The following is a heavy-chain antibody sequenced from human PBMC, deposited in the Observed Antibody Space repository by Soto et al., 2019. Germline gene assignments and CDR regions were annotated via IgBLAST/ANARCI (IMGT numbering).Heavy chain of an antibody. V-gene: IGHV4-39*01. CDR3: ERHSIWLLLSDY. Sequence: SETLSLTCTVSGGSISSSRCHWGWIRQPPGKGLEWIASIKYSGTTFYNPSLKSRVTFSVDTSKNQFALKLGSVTAADTAVYFCERHSIWLLLSDYWGQGNLVTVSS. CDR1: GGSISSSRCH. CDR2: IKYSGTT. D-gene: IGHD3-22*01. J-gene: IGHJ4*02.